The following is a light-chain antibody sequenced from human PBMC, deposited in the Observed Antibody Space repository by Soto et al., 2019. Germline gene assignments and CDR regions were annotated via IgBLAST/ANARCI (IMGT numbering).Light chain of an antibody. V-gene: IGKV1-5*01. J-gene: IGKJ3*01. CDR2: DAS. Sequence: DIQMTQSPSTLSASVGDRVTITCRASQSVSSWLAWYQQKPGKAPKLLIYDASSLESGVPSRFSGSGSGTEFTLTISSLQSDDFATYYCQHYKSYFFTGRPGTKVEIK. CDR1: QSVSSW. CDR3: QHYKSYFFT.